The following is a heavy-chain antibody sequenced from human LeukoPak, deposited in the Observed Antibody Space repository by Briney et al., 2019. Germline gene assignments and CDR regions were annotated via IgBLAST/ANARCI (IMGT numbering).Heavy chain of an antibody. D-gene: IGHD6-19*01. CDR1: GFTFSSYA. V-gene: IGHV3-23*01. Sequence: GGSLRLSCATSGFTFSSYAMSWVRQAPGKGLEWVSTINGSGVSTYYADSVKGRFTISRDNSKNTLYLQMNSLRAEDTAVYYCAKDRSGWYYFDYWGQGTLVTVSS. J-gene: IGHJ4*02. CDR2: INGSGVST. CDR3: AKDRSGWYYFDY.